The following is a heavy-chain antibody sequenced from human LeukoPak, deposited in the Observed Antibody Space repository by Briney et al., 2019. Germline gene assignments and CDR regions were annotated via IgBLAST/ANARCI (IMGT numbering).Heavy chain of an antibody. D-gene: IGHD3-22*01. CDR3: ARDLYYYDSSGYPDY. CDR1: GGTFSSYA. CDR2: ISAYNGNT. J-gene: IGHJ4*02. V-gene: IGHV1-18*01. Sequence: ASVKVSCKASGGTFSSYAISWVRQAPGQGLEWMGWISAYNGNTNYAQKLQGRVTMTTDTSTSTAYMELRSLRSDDTAVYYCARDLYYYDSSGYPDYWGQGTLVTVSS.